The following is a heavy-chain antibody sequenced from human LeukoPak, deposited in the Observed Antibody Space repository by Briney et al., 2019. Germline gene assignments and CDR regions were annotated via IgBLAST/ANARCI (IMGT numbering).Heavy chain of an antibody. J-gene: IGHJ6*02. CDR3: ARATPYDSSGYYYLYYYGMDV. V-gene: IGHV1-18*01. CDR1: GGTFNSYI. CDR2: ISAYNGNT. Sequence: GSSVKVSCKTSGGTFNSYIISWVRQAPGQGLEWMGWISAYNGNTNYAQKLQGRVTMTTDTSTSTAYMELRSLRSDDTAVYYCARATPYDSSGYYYLYYYGMDVWGQGTTVTVSS. D-gene: IGHD3-22*01.